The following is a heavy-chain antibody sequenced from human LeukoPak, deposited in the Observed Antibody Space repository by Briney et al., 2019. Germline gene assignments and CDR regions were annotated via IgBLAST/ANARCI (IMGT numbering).Heavy chain of an antibody. Sequence: SETLSLTCTVSGGSFSGYYCTWIRQPPGKGLEWIGEINHSGSANYNPSLKSRVTISLDTSKNQFSLKLSSVTAADTAVYYCARRLGVVGHDAFDIWGQGTMVTVSS. CDR2: INHSGSA. J-gene: IGHJ3*02. V-gene: IGHV4-34*01. CDR1: GGSFSGYY. CDR3: ARRLGVVGHDAFDI. D-gene: IGHD2-15*01.